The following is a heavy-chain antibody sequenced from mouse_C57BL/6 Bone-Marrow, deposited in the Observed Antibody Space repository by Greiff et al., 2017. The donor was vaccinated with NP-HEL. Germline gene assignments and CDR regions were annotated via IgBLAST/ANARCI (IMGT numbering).Heavy chain of an antibody. J-gene: IGHJ2*01. V-gene: IGHV14-2*01. D-gene: IGHD1-1*01. Sequence: VQLQQSGAELVKPGASVKLSCTASGFNIKDYYMHWVKQRTEQGLEWIGRIDPEDGDTKYAPKFQGKATITADTSSNTAYLQLSSLTSEDTAVYYCARGKDYGSGFDYWGQGTTLTVSS. CDR2: IDPEDGDT. CDR1: GFNIKDYY. CDR3: ARGKDYGSGFDY.